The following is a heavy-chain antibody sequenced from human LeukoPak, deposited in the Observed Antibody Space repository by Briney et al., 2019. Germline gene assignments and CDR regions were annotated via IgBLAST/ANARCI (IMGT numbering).Heavy chain of an antibody. J-gene: IGHJ5*02. CDR1: GFTFSSYW. V-gene: IGHV3-7*01. D-gene: IGHD5-18*01. CDR2: IKQDGSEK. CDR3: ARGASGIQLWFFDP. Sequence: GGSLRLSCAASGFTFSSYWMSWVPQAPGKGLEWVANIKQDGSEKYYVDSVEGRFTISRDNAKKSLYLEMNSLRAEDTAVYYCARGASGIQLWFFDPWGQGTLVTVSS.